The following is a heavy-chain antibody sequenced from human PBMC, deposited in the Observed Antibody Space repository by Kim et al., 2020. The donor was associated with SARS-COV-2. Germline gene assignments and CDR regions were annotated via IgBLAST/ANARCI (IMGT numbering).Heavy chain of an antibody. D-gene: IGHD2-2*01. CDR3: AKSTPPSTSCYWLDY. J-gene: IGHJ4*02. V-gene: IGHV3-23*01. Sequence: DSVKGRFTISRDNSKNTLYLQMNSLRAEDTAVYYCAKSTPPSTSCYWLDYWGQGTLVTVSS.